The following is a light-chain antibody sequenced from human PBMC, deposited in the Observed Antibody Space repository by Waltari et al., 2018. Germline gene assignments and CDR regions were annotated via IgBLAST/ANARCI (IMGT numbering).Light chain of an antibody. CDR3: QHYVRLPAT. J-gene: IGKJ1*01. Sequence: SCRASQSISRALAWYQQKPGQAPRLIIYGASNRATGIPDRFSGGGSGTDFSLTISRLEPEDFAVYYCQHYVRLPATFGQGTKVEIK. CDR2: GAS. CDR1: QSISRA. V-gene: IGKV3-20*01.